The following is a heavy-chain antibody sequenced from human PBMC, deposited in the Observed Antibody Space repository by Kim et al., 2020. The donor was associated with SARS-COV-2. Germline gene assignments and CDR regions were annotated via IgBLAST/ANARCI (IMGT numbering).Heavy chain of an antibody. V-gene: IGHV4-39*07. D-gene: IGHD6-13*01. Sequence: NPSLKSRVTISVDTAKNQFSLKLSSVTAADTAVYYCAREEKGQQLVPFDYWGQGTLVTVSS. J-gene: IGHJ4*02. CDR3: AREEKGQQLVPFDY.